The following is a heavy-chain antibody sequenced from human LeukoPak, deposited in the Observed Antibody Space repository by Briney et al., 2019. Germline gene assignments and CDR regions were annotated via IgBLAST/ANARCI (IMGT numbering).Heavy chain of an antibody. J-gene: IGHJ4*02. CDR2: IYYSGST. D-gene: IGHD5-18*01. V-gene: IGHV4-59*01. CDR3: ARHGRGYYNFDY. Sequence: SETLSPTCTVSGGSISNYYWSWIRQPPGKGLEWIGFIYYSGSTNCNPSLKSRVTISVDTSKNQFSLKLTSVTAADTAVYYCARHGRGYYNFDYWGQGTLVTVSS. CDR1: GGSISNYY.